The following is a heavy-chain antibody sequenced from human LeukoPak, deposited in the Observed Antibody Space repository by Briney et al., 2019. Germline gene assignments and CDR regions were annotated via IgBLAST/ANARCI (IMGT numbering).Heavy chain of an antibody. V-gene: IGHV4-31*03. J-gene: IGHJ4*02. CDR3: SRGLDSRKLGY. D-gene: IGHD3-22*01. Sequence: SSETLSLTCTVSGASFSSGDQYWNWIRQSPGKGLEWIGSIHPSGTLYNNPSLESRVTMSMDTSKNQFSLNLNSVTAADTAVYFCSRGLDSRKLGYRGQGTLVTVSS. CDR1: GASFSSGDQY. CDR2: IHPSGTL.